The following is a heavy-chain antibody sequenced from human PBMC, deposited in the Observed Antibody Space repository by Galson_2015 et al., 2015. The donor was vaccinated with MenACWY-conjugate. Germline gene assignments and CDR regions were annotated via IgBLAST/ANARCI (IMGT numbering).Heavy chain of an antibody. CDR1: GFSLSRYS. V-gene: IGHV3-48*04. J-gene: IGHJ4*01. CDR2: ITSSSSTI. D-gene: IGHD4-17*01. Sequence: SLRLSCAASGFSLSRYSMNWVRQAPGKGLEWISYITSSSSTIYYADSVKGRFSISRDNAKNSLCLQMNSLRAEDTAVYYCARVGYGEGVPPDDYWGRGTLVTVSS. CDR3: ARVGYGEGVPPDDY.